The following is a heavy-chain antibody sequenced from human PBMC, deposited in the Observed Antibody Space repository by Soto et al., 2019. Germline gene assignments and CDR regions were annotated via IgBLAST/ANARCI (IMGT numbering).Heavy chain of an antibody. CDR3: AKDFNPSSSWYVFDY. D-gene: IGHD6-13*01. CDR2: ISYDGSNK. Sequence: GGSLRLSCAVSGFSFSENGMHWVRQAPGKGLEWVAVISYDGSNKYYADSVKGRFTISRDNSKNTLYLQMNSLRAEDTAVYYCAKDFNPSSSWYVFDYWGQGTLVTVSS. J-gene: IGHJ4*02. V-gene: IGHV3-30*18. CDR1: GFSFSENG.